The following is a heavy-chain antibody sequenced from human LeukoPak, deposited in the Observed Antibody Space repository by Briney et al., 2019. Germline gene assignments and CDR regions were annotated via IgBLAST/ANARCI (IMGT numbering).Heavy chain of an antibody. V-gene: IGHV3-30*04. Sequence: TRGSLRLSCAASGLTCSSYAMHWVRQAPGKGLEWVAVISYDGSNKYYADSVKGRFTISRDNSKNTLYLQMNSLRAEDTAVYYCAKTSLDYGGNYGSYFDYWGQGTLVTVSS. CDR3: AKTSLDYGGNYGSYFDY. J-gene: IGHJ4*02. D-gene: IGHD4-23*01. CDR2: ISYDGSNK. CDR1: GLTCSSYA.